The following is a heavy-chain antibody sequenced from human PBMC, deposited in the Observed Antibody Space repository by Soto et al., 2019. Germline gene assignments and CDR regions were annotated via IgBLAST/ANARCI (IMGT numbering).Heavy chain of an antibody. CDR2: INPNSGGA. J-gene: IGHJ6*02. CDR1: GYTFTGSY. Sequence: ASVKVSCKASGYTFTGSYLHWVRQAPGQGLEWMGWINPNSGGADSVQKFQGRVTMTRDTSISTAYMELSRLTSDDTAVYYCARWGELHYYYYGLDVWGQGTTVTVSS. V-gene: IGHV1-2*02. D-gene: IGHD1-26*01. CDR3: ARWGELHYYYYGLDV.